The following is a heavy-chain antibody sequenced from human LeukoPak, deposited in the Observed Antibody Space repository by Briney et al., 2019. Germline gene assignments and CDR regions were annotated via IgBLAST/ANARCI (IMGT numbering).Heavy chain of an antibody. Sequence: GGSLRLSCAASGFTFTSYSMNWVRQAPGEGPEWISYISSSGTTTYYVDSVRGRFTISRDYAKDSLYLQMNSLRVGDTAVYYCAREGSYSDSRGYYRSFDYWGQGTLVTVSS. CDR3: AREGSYSDSRGYYRSFDY. V-gene: IGHV3-48*01. D-gene: IGHD3-22*01. J-gene: IGHJ4*02. CDR1: GFTFTSYS. CDR2: ISSSGTTT.